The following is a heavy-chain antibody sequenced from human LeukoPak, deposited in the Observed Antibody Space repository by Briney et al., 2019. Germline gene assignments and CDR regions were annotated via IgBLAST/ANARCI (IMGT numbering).Heavy chain of an antibody. J-gene: IGHJ4*02. CDR1: GFTFSSYS. V-gene: IGHV3-21*01. CDR2: ISSSSSYI. D-gene: IGHD3-10*01. Sequence: GGALRLSCAASGFTFSSYSMNWVRQAPGKGLEWVSSISSSSSYIYYADSVKGRFTISRDNAKNSLYLQMNSLRAEDTAVYYCARDSRFGHYFDYWGQGTLVTVSS. CDR3: ARDSRFGHYFDY.